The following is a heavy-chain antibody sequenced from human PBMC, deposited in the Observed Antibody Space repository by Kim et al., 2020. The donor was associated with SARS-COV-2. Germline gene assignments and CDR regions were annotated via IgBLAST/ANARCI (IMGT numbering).Heavy chain of an antibody. CDR2: INHSGST. CDR1: GGSFSGYY. CDR3: ARGVGARGYYYYGMDV. J-gene: IGHJ6*02. Sequence: SETLSLTCAVYGGSFSGYYWSWIRQPPGKGLEWIGEINHSGSTNYNPSLKSRVTISVDTSKNQFSLKLSSVTAADTAVYYCARGVGARGYYYYGMDVWGQGTTVTVSS. D-gene: IGHD1-26*01. V-gene: IGHV4-34*01.